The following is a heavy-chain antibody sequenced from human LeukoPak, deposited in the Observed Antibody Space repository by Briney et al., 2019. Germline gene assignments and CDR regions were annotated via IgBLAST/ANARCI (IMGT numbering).Heavy chain of an antibody. J-gene: IGHJ6*03. CDR2: ISAYTGNT. Sequence: GASVKVSCKASGYTFTSYGISWVRQAPGQGLEWMGWISAYTGNTNYAQKLQGRVTMTTDTSTRTAYMELSSLRSEDTAVYYCARVERVPGLYYYYMDVWGKGTTVTVSS. CDR1: GYTFTSYG. D-gene: IGHD1-1*01. V-gene: IGHV1-18*01. CDR3: ARVERVPGLYYYYMDV.